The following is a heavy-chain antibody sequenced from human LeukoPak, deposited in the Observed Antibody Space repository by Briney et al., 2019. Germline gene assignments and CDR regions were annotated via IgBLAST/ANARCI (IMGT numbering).Heavy chain of an antibody. CDR2: IIPIFGTA. Sequence: GASVKVSCKASGGTFSSYAISWVRQAPGQGLEWMGGIIPIFGTANYAQKFQGRVTITADESTSIAYMELSSLRSEDTAVYYCARSYCSGGSCYGRFDYWGQGTLVTVSS. CDR1: GGTFSSYA. V-gene: IGHV1-69*13. J-gene: IGHJ4*02. D-gene: IGHD2-15*01. CDR3: ARSYCSGGSCYGRFDY.